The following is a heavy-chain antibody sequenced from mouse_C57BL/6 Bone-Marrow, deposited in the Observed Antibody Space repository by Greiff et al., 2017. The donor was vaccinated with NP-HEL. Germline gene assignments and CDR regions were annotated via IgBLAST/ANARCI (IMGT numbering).Heavy chain of an antibody. V-gene: IGHV5-4*01. CDR3: AREFGYPWFAY. CDR2: ISDGGSYT. J-gene: IGHJ3*01. CDR1: GFTFSSYA. Sequence: EVMLVESGGGLVKPGGSLKLSCAASGFTFSSYAMSWVRQTPEKRLEWVATISDGGSYTYYPDNVKGRFTISRDNAKNNLYLQMSHLKSEDTAMYYCAREFGYPWFAYWGQGTLVTVSA. D-gene: IGHD2-2*01.